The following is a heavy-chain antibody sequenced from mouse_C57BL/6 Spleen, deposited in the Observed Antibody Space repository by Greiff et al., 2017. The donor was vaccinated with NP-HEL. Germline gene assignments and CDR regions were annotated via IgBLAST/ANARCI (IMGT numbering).Heavy chain of an antibody. CDR3: ARHYYGSSYRNAMDY. Sequence: VQLQESGAELVKPGASVKISCKASGYAFSSYWMNWVKQRPGKGLEWIGQIYPGDGDTNYNGKFKGKATLTADKSSSTAYMQLSSLTSEDSAVYFCARHYYGSSYRNAMDYWGQGTSVTVSS. J-gene: IGHJ4*01. CDR2: IYPGDGDT. D-gene: IGHD1-1*01. V-gene: IGHV1-80*01. CDR1: GYAFSSYW.